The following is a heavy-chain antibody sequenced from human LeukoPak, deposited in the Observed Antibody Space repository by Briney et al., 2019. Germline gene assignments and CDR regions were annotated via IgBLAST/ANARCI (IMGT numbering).Heavy chain of an antibody. CDR1: GFTLSSYN. Sequence: PGGSLRLSCAASGFTLSSYNMKWVRQAPGKGLEWVSVIYSGGSTYYADSVKGRFTISRDNSKNTLYLQMNSLRAEDTAVYYCAGPYGSGSYSLDYWGQGTLVTVSS. J-gene: IGHJ4*02. CDR2: IYSGGST. V-gene: IGHV3-53*01. CDR3: AGPYGSGSYSLDY. D-gene: IGHD3-10*01.